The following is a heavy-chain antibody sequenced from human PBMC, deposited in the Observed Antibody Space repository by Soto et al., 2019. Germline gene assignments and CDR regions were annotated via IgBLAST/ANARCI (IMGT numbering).Heavy chain of an antibody. D-gene: IGHD4-17*01. J-gene: IGHJ6*02. V-gene: IGHV3-30-3*01. Sequence: PAESLRLSCADSGFTFSDYAMHWVRKAPGKGLEWVAIISFDGSNEHYADSVQGRFTISRDNSENTLYLQMNSLRADDTAVYYCASPAATVIFYSGMDVWGQGTTVTVSS. CDR2: ISFDGSNE. CDR1: GFTFSDYA. CDR3: ASPAATVIFYSGMDV.